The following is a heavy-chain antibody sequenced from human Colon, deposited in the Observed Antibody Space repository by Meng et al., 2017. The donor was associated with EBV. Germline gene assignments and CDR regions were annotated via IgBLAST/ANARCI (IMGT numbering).Heavy chain of an antibody. Sequence: EGQVGESGGGSVQPGGSLTLSCAASGFTFSTYWMHWVRQVPGKGLIWVSRVKPDGTSTYYADSVRGRFTISRDNAKNTVYLQMNTLRAEDTAVYYCVRDRPSWTWGQGTLVTVSS. CDR2: VKPDGTST. V-gene: IGHV3-74*01. CDR1: GFTFSTYW. CDR3: VRDRPSWT. J-gene: IGHJ5*02. D-gene: IGHD3-3*01.